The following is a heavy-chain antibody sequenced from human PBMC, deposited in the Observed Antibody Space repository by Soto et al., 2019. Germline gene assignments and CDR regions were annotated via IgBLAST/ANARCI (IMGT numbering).Heavy chain of an antibody. D-gene: IGHD5-12*01. Sequence: ASVKVSCKASGYTFTSYGISWVRQAPGQGLEWMGWISAYNGNTNYAQKLQGRVTMTTDTSTSTAYMELRSLRSDDTAVYYCARDWEYSGYDPANYFYYWGKGTLVPVSS. V-gene: IGHV1-18*01. CDR3: ARDWEYSGYDPANYFYY. J-gene: IGHJ4*02. CDR1: GYTFTSYG. CDR2: ISAYNGNT.